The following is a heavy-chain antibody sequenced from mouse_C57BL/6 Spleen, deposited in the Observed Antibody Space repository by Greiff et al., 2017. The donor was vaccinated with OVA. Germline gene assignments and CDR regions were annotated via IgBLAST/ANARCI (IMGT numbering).Heavy chain of an antibody. J-gene: IGHJ3*01. CDR3: ARDHYGSSDAFDY. CDR2: ISDGGSYT. CDR1: GFTFSSYA. Sequence: EVKLMESGGGLVKPGGSLKLSCAASGFTFSSYAMSWVRQTPEKRLEWVATISDGGSYTYYPDNVQGRFTLSRDNAKNNLYLQMSHLKSEDTAMYYCARDHYGSSDAFDYWGQGTLVTVSA. D-gene: IGHD1-1*01. V-gene: IGHV5-4*01.